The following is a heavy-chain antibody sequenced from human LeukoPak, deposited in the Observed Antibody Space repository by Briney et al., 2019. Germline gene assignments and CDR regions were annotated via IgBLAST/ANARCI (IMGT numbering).Heavy chain of an antibody. J-gene: IGHJ4*02. V-gene: IGHV4-59*12. CDR3: AREGVYYYDSSGYYYYFDY. D-gene: IGHD3-22*01. CDR1: GGSISNYY. CDR2: MYYRGST. Sequence: SDTLSLTCTVSGGSISNYYWSWIRQPPGKGLEWIGYMYYRGSTNYNPSLKSRVTISVDTSKNQFSLKLSSVTAADTAVYYCAREGVYYYDSSGYYYYFDYWGQGTLVTVSS.